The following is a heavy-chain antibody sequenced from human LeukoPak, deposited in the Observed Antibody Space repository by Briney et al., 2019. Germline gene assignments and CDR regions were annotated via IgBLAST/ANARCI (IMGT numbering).Heavy chain of an antibody. CDR1: GFSFSVHG. J-gene: IGHJ4*02. CDR3: ARDRDSYRLDY. V-gene: IGHV3-30*03. CDR2: VANDGSRT. Sequence: PGGSLRLSCATSGFSFSVHGMHWVRQAPGKGLEWVAGVANDGSRTHYADSVKGRFTISRDNSKNTLSLQTNSLGAQDTAVYYCARDRDSYRLDYWGQGTLVTVSS. D-gene: IGHD3-16*02.